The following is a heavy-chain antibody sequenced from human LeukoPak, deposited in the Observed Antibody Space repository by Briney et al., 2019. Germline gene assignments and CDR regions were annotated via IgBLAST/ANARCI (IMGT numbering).Heavy chain of an antibody. CDR2: IYYSGST. V-gene: IGHV4-30-4*01. D-gene: IGHD6-19*01. CDR3: ASSSGWYGALDY. CDR1: GGSISSGDYY. J-gene: IGHJ4*02. Sequence: SETLSLTCTVSGGSISSGDYYWSWIRQPPGKGLEWIGYIYYSGSTYYNPSLKSRVTISVDTSKNQFSPKLSSVTAADTAVYYCASSSGWYGALDYWGQGTLVTVSS.